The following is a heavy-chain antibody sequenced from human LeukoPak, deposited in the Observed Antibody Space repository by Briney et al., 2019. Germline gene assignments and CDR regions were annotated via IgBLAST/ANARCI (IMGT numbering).Heavy chain of an antibody. CDR2: ISYDGSNK. V-gene: IGHV3-30*04. Sequence: GGSLRLSCAASGFTFSSYAMHWVRQAPGKGLEWVAVISYDGSNKYYADSVKGRFTISRDNSKNTLYLQMNSLRAEDTAVYYCARDSPYDILTGHPPLDYWGQGTLVTVSS. CDR1: GFTFSSYA. CDR3: ARDSPYDILTGHPPLDY. D-gene: IGHD3-9*01. J-gene: IGHJ4*02.